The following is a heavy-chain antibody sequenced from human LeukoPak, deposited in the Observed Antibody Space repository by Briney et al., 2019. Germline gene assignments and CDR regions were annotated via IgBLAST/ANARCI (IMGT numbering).Heavy chain of an antibody. CDR1: GGSFSGYY. Sequence: PSETLSLTCAVYGGSFSGYYWSWIRQPPGKGLEWIGEINHSGSTNYNPSLKSRVTISVDTSKNQFSLKLSSVTAADTAVYYCARGPYSRKGYFDYWGQGTLVTVS. J-gene: IGHJ4*02. V-gene: IGHV4-34*01. CDR3: ARGPYSRKGYFDY. D-gene: IGHD3-16*01. CDR2: INHSGST.